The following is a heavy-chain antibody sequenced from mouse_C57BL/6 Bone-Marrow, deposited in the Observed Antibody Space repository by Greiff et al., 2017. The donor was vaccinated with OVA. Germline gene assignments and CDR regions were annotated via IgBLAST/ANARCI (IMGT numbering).Heavy chain of an antibody. V-gene: IGHV5-9*01. D-gene: IGHD1-1*01. CDR1: GFTFSSYT. Sequence: EVHLVESGGGLVKPGGSLKLSCAASGFTFSSYTMSWVRQTPETRLEWVATISGGGGNTSSPDSVKGRFTISRDNAKNTLYLQMSSLRSEDTALYYCARRDYYGSSPLAYWGQGTLVTVSA. CDR2: ISGGGGNT. CDR3: ARRDYYGSSPLAY. J-gene: IGHJ3*01.